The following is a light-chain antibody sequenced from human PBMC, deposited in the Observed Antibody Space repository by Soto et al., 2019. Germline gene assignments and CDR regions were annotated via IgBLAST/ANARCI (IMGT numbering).Light chain of an antibody. V-gene: IGLV2-23*02. CDR2: EVS. CDR1: SSDVGSYNL. J-gene: IGLJ2*01. Sequence: QSVLTQPASVSGSSGQSITISCTGTSSDVGSYNLVSWYQQHPGKAPKLMIYEVSKRPSGVSNRFSGSKSGNTASLTISGLQAEDEADYYCCSYAGSSLVFGGGTKVTVL. CDR3: CSYAGSSLV.